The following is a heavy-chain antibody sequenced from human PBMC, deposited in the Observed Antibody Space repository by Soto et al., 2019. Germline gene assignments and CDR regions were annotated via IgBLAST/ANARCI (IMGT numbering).Heavy chain of an antibody. CDR1: GYIFSNYY. CDR3: ARRGMSKIGFDT. Sequence: QVQLVQSGAEVKKPGTSVKVSCKASGYIFSNYYMHWVRQAPGQGLEWMGVFNPSGDATHYAQSFKGRVSVTRDTSTSTVYMELSTLTSEDTAVYYCARRGMSKIGFDTWGQGTMVTVSS. D-gene: IGHD3-10*01. J-gene: IGHJ3*02. CDR2: FNPSGDAT. V-gene: IGHV1-46*01.